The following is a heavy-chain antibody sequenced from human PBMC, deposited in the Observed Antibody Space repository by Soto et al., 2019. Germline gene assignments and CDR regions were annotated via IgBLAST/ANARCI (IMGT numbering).Heavy chain of an antibody. V-gene: IGHV4-31*03. CDR1: GGSISSGGYY. CDR3: ARHGTTDYYYYYMDV. J-gene: IGHJ6*03. Sequence: SETLSLTCTVSGGSISSGGYYWSWIRQHPGKGLEWIGYIYYSGSTYYNPSLKSRVTISVDTSKNQFSLKLSSVTAADTAVYYCARHGTTDYYYYYMDVWGKGTTVTVSS. D-gene: IGHD1-7*01. CDR2: IYYSGST.